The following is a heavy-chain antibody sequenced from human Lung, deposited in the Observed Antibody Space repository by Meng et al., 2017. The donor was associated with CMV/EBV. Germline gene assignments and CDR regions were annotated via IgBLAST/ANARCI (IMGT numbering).Heavy chain of an antibody. CDR2: IYSDGIST. V-gene: IGHV3-74*01. CDR3: AREPGRGAFDI. J-gene: IGHJ3*02. Sequence: GGSXRLXCAASGFTFDDHAMHWVRQDPGKGLAWLSRIYSDGISTRYADSVKGRFTISRDNTKNTLYLQMNGLRAEDTAVYYCAREPGRGAFDIWGQGTLVTVSS. CDR1: GFTFDDHA. D-gene: IGHD3-10*01.